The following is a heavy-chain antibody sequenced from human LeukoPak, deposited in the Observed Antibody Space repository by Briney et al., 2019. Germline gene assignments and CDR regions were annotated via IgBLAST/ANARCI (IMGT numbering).Heavy chain of an antibody. CDR2: SYYSGST. J-gene: IGHJ3*02. D-gene: IGHD3-22*01. Sequence: SETLSLTCTVSGGSISSSYSYWGWIRQPPGKGLEWIGNSYYSGSTYYNPSLKSRVTISVDTSKNHFSLKLNSVTAADTAVYYCARGRTKITMIVVVPKIRRDAFDIWGQGTMVTVSS. CDR1: GGSISSSYSY. CDR3: ARGRTKITMIVVVPKIRRDAFDI. V-gene: IGHV4-39*07.